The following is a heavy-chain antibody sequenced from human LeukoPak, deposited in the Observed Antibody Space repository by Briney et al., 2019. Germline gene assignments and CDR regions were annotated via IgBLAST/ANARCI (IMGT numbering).Heavy chain of an antibody. CDR2: IYTSGST. Sequence: PSETLSLTCTVSGGSISSYYWSWIRQPAGKGLEWIGRIYTSGSTNYNPSLKSRVTMSVDTSKNQFSLKLSSVTAADTAVYYCARGAYCSGGSCYYYYGMDVWGQGTTVTVSS. J-gene: IGHJ6*02. D-gene: IGHD2-15*01. V-gene: IGHV4-4*07. CDR3: ARGAYCSGGSCYYYYGMDV. CDR1: GGSISSYY.